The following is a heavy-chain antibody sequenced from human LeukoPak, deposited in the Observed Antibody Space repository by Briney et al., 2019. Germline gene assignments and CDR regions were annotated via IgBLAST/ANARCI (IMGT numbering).Heavy chain of an antibody. CDR3: AKDRVMGTARSFDY. D-gene: IGHD2-8*01. CDR1: GFTFSSYA. V-gene: IGHV3-23*01. CDR2: ITTSGGSA. Sequence: QTGGSLRLSCAASGFTFSSYAMSWVRRAPGKGLEWVSGITTSGGSASYADSVKGRFTISRDNPGNTLFMEMHSLRAEDTAVYYCAKDRVMGTARSFDYWGQGTLVTVSS. J-gene: IGHJ4*02.